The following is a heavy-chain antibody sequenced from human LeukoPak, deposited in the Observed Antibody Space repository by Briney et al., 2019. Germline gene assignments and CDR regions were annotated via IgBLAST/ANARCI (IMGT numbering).Heavy chain of an antibody. D-gene: IGHD2-2*01. CDR1: GGSISSSSYY. V-gene: IGHV4-39*07. CDR2: IYYSGST. Sequence: SETLSLTCTVSGGSISSSSYYWGWIRQPPGKGLEWIGSIYYSGSTYYNPSLKSRVTISVDTSKNQFSLKLSSVTAADTAVYYCARDRRYCSSTSCYSRFDPWGQGTLVTVSS. J-gene: IGHJ5*02. CDR3: ARDRRYCSSTSCYSRFDP.